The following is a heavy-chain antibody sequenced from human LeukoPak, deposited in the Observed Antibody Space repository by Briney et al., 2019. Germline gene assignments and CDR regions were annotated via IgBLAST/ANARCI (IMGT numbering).Heavy chain of an antibody. CDR3: ARDEVSPGAFDI. D-gene: IGHD4-11*01. V-gene: IGHV3-33*08. CDR1: GFTFSSYG. CDR2: IRYDGSNK. J-gene: IGHJ3*02. Sequence: GRSLRLSCAASGFTFSSYGMHWVRQAPGKGLEWVAFIRYDGSNKYYADSVKGRFTISRDNAKNSLYLQMNSLRAEDTAVYYCARDEVSPGAFDIWGQGTMVTVSS.